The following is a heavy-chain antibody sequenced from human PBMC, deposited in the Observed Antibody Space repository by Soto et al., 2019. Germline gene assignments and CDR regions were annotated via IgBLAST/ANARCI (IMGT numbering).Heavy chain of an antibody. CDR1: GGSISSYY. Sequence: PSETLSLTCTVSGGSISSYYWSWIRQPPGKGLEWIGYIYYSGSTNYNPSLKSRVTVSVDTSKNQFSLKLNSVTAADTAVYYCARRVLDSSGWSGDAFDIWGQGTMVTVSS. CDR3: ARRVLDSSGWSGDAFDI. CDR2: IYYSGST. J-gene: IGHJ3*02. V-gene: IGHV4-59*08. D-gene: IGHD6-19*01.